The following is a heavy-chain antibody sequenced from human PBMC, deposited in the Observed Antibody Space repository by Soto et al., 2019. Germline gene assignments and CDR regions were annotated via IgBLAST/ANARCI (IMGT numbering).Heavy chain of an antibody. CDR3: ARVRDYDFWSGYDGAFDI. V-gene: IGHV4-34*01. CDR2: INHSGST. J-gene: IGHJ3*02. CDR1: GGSFSGYY. D-gene: IGHD3-3*01. Sequence: SETLSLTCAVYGGSFSGYYWSWIRQPPGKGLEWIGEINHSGSTNYNPPLKSRVTISVDTSKNQFSLKLSSVTAADTAVYYCARVRDYDFWSGYDGAFDIWGQGTMVTVSS.